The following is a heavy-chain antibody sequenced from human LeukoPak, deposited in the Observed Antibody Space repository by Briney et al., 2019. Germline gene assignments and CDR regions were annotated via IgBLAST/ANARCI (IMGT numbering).Heavy chain of an antibody. CDR3: AREGGFYRPLDY. D-gene: IGHD3-3*01. Sequence: LETLSLTCGVSGGSITTTNWWPWVRQPPGKGLEWIGEVHLDGRTNYNPSLESRLTISVDLSENHISLRLTSVTAADTAVYYCAREGGFYRPLDYSGQGTLVTVSS. CDR2: VHLDGRT. CDR1: GGSITTTNW. V-gene: IGHV4-4*02. J-gene: IGHJ4*02.